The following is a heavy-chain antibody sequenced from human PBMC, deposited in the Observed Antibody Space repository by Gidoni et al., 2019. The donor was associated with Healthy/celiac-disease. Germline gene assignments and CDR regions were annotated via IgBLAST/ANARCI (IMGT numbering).Heavy chain of an antibody. D-gene: IGHD5-12*01. V-gene: IGHV3-9*01. Sequence: EVQLVESGGGLVQPGRSLRISCAASGFNCDDYAMHWVRKAPGKGLGWVSGISWNSGSIGYADSVKGRFTISRDNAKNSLYLQMNSLRAEDTALYYCAKDRRRDGYNFIHWGQGTLVTVSS. J-gene: IGHJ4*02. CDR2: ISWNSGSI. CDR3: AKDRRRDGYNFIH. CDR1: GFNCDDYA.